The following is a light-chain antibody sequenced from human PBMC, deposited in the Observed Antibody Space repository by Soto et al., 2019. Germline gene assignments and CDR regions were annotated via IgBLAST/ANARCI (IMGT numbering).Light chain of an antibody. J-gene: IGKJ1*01. CDR3: QQRSNWPT. CDR1: QSVSNY. Sequence: EIVLTQSPATLSLSPGERATLSFRASQSVSNYLAWYQQKPGQAPRLLIYDASNRATGIPVRFRGSGSGTDFTLTISTLEPEDFAVYYCQQRSNWPTFGQGTKVDIK. V-gene: IGKV3-11*01. CDR2: DAS.